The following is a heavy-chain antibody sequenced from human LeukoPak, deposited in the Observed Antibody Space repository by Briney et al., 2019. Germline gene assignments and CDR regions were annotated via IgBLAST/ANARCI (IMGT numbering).Heavy chain of an antibody. V-gene: IGHV3-15*01. D-gene: IGHD2-2*01. CDR1: GFTFSNVW. Sequence: GGSLRLSCAAPGFTFSNVWMSWARQAPGKGLEWVGRVKSKTDGGTTDYAAPVKGRFTISRDDSKNTLYLQMDSLKTEDTAVYYCWAAAYDYWGQGTLVTVSS. CDR2: VKSKTDGGTT. CDR3: WAAAYDY. J-gene: IGHJ4*02.